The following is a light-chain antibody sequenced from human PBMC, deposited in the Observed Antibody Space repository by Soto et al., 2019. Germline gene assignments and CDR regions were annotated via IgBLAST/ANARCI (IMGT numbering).Light chain of an antibody. CDR2: EVS. CDR1: SSDVGGYKH. Sequence: QSVLTQPASVSGSPGQSITISCTGTSSDVGGYKHVSWYQHHPGKAPKLMIYEVSNRPSGVSNRFSGSKSGYTASLTISGRQAEDEADYYCNSQRSSGTRVFGTGTQLTVL. J-gene: IGLJ1*01. V-gene: IGLV2-14*01. CDR3: NSQRSSGTRV.